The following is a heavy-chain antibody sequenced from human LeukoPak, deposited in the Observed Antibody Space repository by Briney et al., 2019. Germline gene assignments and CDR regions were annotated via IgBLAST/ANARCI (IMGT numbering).Heavy chain of an antibody. Sequence: GGSLRLSCTASGFTFSSYNMNWVRQAPGKGLEWVSYISTSTYYIYYADSVKGRFTISRDNAKNSLFLQMDSVRADDTAVYYCARVSPNTVTTLQYFDYWGQGTLVTVSS. CDR1: GFTFSSYN. CDR2: ISTSTYYI. D-gene: IGHD4-17*01. CDR3: ARVSPNTVTTLQYFDY. J-gene: IGHJ4*02. V-gene: IGHV3-21*01.